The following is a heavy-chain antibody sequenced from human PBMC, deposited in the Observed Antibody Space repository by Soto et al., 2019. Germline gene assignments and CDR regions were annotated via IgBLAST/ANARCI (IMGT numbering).Heavy chain of an antibody. Sequence: KESGPTLVKPTQTLTLTCNFTGFSLSTRGMGVGWIRQPPGKALEWVALIYWDGDKWYSPSLKNRVIVTEDTPKNQVVLTITSIDPVDTASCDGAHTSRGWQYYIPHWGEGTQVSVS. CDR1: GFSLSTRGMG. CDR2: IYWDGDK. V-gene: IGHV2-5*02. J-gene: IGHJ1*01. CDR3: AHTSRGWQYYIPH. D-gene: IGHD6-19*01.